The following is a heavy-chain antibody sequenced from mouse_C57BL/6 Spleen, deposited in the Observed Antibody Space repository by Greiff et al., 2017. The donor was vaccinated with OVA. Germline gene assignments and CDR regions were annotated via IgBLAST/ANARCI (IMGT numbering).Heavy chain of an antibody. D-gene: IGHD4-1*01. CDR2: IHPNSGST. CDR3: ARRELGRAMDY. J-gene: IGHJ4*01. V-gene: IGHV1-64*01. CDR1: GYTFTSYW. Sequence: QVQLQQPGAELVKPGASVKLSCKASGYTFTSYWMHWVKQRPGQGLEWIGMIHPNSGSTNYNEKFKSKATLTVDKSSSTAYMQLSSLTSEDSAVYYCARRELGRAMDYWGQGTSVTVSS.